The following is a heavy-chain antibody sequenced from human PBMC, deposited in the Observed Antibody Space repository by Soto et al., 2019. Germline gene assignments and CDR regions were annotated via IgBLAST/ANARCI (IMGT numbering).Heavy chain of an antibody. CDR1: GFTFSDYY. J-gene: IGHJ4*02. CDR2: ISSSGSTI. CDR3: AGGTDFDWLFAPLN. Sequence: QVQLVESGGGLVKPGGSLRLSFAASGFTFSDYYMSWIRQAPGKELEWVSYISSSGSTIYYADSVKGRFTISRDNAKNSLSPQMNSLRAEDTAVYYCAGGTDFDWLFAPLNWGQGTLVTVSS. D-gene: IGHD3-9*01. V-gene: IGHV3-11*01.